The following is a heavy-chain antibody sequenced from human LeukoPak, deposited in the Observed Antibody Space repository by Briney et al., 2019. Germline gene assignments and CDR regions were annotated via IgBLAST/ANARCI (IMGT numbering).Heavy chain of an antibody. Sequence: GASVKVCCKASGYTFTSYDINWVRQATGQGLEWMGWVNPNSGNTGYAQKFQGRVTITRNTSISTAYMELSSLRSEDTAVYYCATVGTTGTVDAFDIWGQGTMDTVSS. CDR1: GYTFTSYD. V-gene: IGHV1-8*03. CDR2: VNPNSGNT. J-gene: IGHJ3*02. D-gene: IGHD1-1*01. CDR3: ATVGTTGTVDAFDI.